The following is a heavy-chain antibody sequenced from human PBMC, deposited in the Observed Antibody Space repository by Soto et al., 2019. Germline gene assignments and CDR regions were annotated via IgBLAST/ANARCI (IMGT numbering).Heavy chain of an antibody. V-gene: IGHV3-74*01. CDR2: INPDGSTT. CDR3: ASLPQDVSPVPGNEGPDY. D-gene: IGHD6-19*01. CDR1: GFTFTNYW. J-gene: IGHJ4*02. Sequence: EVQLVESGGDLVQPGGSLRLSCAASGFTFTNYWMHWVRQAPGRGLLWISRINPDGSTTFYADSVKGRFTIYRDNAKNTLYLQMNSLRGEDTAVYYCASLPQDVSPVPGNEGPDYWGQGTLVTVSS.